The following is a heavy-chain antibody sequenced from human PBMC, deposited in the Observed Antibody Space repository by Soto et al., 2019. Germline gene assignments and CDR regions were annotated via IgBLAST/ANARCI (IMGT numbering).Heavy chain of an antibody. CDR2: IYATGTT. J-gene: IGHJ5*02. V-gene: IGHV4-39*07. CDR3: VRDGTKTLRDWFDP. Sequence: TSETLSLTCTVSGGSTSSSSYYWGWIRQPPGKGLEWIGSIYATGTTDYNPSLKSRVMMSVDTSKKQFSLKLRSVTAADTAVYYCVRDGTKTLRDWFDPWGQGISVTVSS. CDR1: GGSTSSSSYY. D-gene: IGHD1-1*01.